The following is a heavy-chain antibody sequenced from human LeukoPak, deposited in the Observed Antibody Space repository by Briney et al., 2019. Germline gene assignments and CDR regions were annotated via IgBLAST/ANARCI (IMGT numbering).Heavy chain of an antibody. CDR3: ASHGGL. CDR2: IWYDGSNK. J-gene: IGHJ4*02. Sequence: GGSLRLSCAASGFSFSSYGMHWVRQAPGKGLEWVAVIWYDGSNKNYADSVKGQFTISRDNSKNMLYLQMNSLRVEDTAVYYCASHGGLWGQGTLVTVSS. CDR1: GFSFSSYG. V-gene: IGHV3-33*01. D-gene: IGHD5-12*01.